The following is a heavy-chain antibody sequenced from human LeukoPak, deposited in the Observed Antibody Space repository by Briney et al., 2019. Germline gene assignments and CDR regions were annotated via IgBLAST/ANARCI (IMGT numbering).Heavy chain of an antibody. J-gene: IGHJ6*02. Sequence: SETLSLTCAVYGGSFSGYYWSWFRQPPGKGLEWIGEINHSGSTNYNPSLKSRVTISVDTSKSQFSLKLSSVTAADTAVYYCARGATSNPTKYYYYYYGMDVWGQGTTVTVSS. D-gene: IGHD4-11*01. CDR2: INHSGST. CDR1: GGSFSGYY. V-gene: IGHV4-34*01. CDR3: ARGATSNPTKYYYYYYGMDV.